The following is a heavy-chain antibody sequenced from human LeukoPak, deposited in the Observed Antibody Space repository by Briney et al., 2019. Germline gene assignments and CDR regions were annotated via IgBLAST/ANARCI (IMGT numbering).Heavy chain of an antibody. V-gene: IGHV1-8*02. D-gene: IGHD4-17*01. Sequence: ASVKVSCKASGYTFTGYYMHWVRQAPGQGLEWMGRINPNSGNTGYAQKFQGRVTMTRNTSISTAYMELSSLRSEDTAVYYCARESGMYGDYDYWGQGTLVTVSS. CDR2: INPNSGNT. CDR3: ARESGMYGDYDY. CDR1: GYTFTGYY. J-gene: IGHJ4*02.